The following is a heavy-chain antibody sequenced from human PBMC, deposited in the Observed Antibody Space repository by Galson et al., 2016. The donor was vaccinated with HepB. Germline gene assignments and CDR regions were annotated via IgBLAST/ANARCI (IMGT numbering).Heavy chain of an antibody. CDR3: AKRRSTIGDFDS. Sequence: SLRLSCAASGFTFSCYAMSWVRQAPGKGLEWVPAISGSDGSTYYADSVKGRFTISRDDSKNTLYLQMNSLRAEDTAVYYCAKRRSTIGDFDSWGQGILVTVSS. V-gene: IGHV3-23*01. CDR1: GFTFSCYA. CDR2: ISGSDGST. J-gene: IGHJ4*02.